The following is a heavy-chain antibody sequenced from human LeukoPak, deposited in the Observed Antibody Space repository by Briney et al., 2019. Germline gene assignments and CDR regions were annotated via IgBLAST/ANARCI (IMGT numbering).Heavy chain of an antibody. CDR2: ISYSGTTV. D-gene: IGHD3-10*01. J-gene: IGHJ5*02. CDR3: AREDGPVRGVLT. Sequence: GGSLRLSCAASGFTFSDDYMSWIRQAPGKGLEWIAYISYSGTTVDYADSVRGRFSISRDNAANSLYLSMSSLRGEDTAVYYGAREDGPVRGVLTWGEGTLVTVSS. CDR1: GFTFSDDY. V-gene: IGHV3-11*01.